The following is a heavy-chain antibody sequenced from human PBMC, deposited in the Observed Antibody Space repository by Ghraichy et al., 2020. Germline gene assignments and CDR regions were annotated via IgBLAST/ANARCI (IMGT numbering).Heavy chain of an antibody. CDR2: IKQDGSEK. J-gene: IGHJ4*02. D-gene: IGHD4-17*01. CDR3: ARVSGGATVTFDY. CDR1: GFTFSSYW. Sequence: GESLNISCAASGFTFSSYWMSWVRQAPGKGLEWVADIKQDGSEKYYVDSVKGRFTISRDNAKNSLYLQMNSLRAEDTAVYYCARVSGGATVTFDYWGQGTLVTVSS. V-gene: IGHV3-7*03.